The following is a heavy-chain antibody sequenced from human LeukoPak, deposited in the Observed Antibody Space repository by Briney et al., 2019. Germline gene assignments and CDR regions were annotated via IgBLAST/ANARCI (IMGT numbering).Heavy chain of an antibody. D-gene: IGHD1-26*01. CDR2: ISSSGSTI. J-gene: IGHJ4*02. CDR1: GFTFSSYE. Sequence: GGSLRLSCAASGFTFSSYEMNWVRQAPGKGLEWVSYISSSGSTIYYADSVKGRFTISRDNAKNSLFLQMNSLRAEDTAIYYCARGRAVRPLSDYWGQGTLVTVSS. V-gene: IGHV3-48*03. CDR3: ARGRAVRPLSDY.